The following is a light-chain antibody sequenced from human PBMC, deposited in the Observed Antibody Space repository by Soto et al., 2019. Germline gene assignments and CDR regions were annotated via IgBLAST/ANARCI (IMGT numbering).Light chain of an antibody. Sequence: DIQMTQSPSSLSASVGDRVTITCRASQSISSYLNWYQQKPGQAPKLLIYAASSLQSGVPSRFRGSGSGTDFTLSISSLKPEDFATYYCQQSYSTLRTFGQGTKVETK. V-gene: IGKV1-39*01. CDR2: AAS. CDR1: QSISSY. CDR3: QQSYSTLRT. J-gene: IGKJ1*01.